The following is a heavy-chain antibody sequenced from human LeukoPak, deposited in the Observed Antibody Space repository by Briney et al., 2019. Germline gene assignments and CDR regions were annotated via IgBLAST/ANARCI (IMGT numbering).Heavy chain of an antibody. D-gene: IGHD6-13*01. V-gene: IGHV3-23*01. CDR2: ISGSGGST. J-gene: IGHJ4*02. CDR1: GFTFSSYD. Sequence: GGSLRLSCTASGFTFSSYDMSWVRQAPGKGLEWVSAISGSGGSTYYADSVKGRFTISRDNSKNTLYLQMNSLRAEDTAVYYCARDHSSIGYIFFFYLCGQGGLVTVSS. CDR3: ARDHSSIGYIFFFYL.